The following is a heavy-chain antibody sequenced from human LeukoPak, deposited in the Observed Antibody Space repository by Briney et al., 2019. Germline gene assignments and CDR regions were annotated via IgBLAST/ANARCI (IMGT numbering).Heavy chain of an antibody. CDR1: GFTFSSYA. CDR3: ARGWIQVWSNWFDP. J-gene: IGHJ5*02. V-gene: IGHV3-20*04. Sequence: PGRSLRLSCAASGFTFSSYAMHWVRQAPGKGLEWVSGINWNGGTTAYADSVKGRFTISRDKAKNSLYLQMNSLRVEDTALYYCARGWIQVWSNWFDPWGQGTLVTVSS. CDR2: INWNGGTT. D-gene: IGHD5-18*01.